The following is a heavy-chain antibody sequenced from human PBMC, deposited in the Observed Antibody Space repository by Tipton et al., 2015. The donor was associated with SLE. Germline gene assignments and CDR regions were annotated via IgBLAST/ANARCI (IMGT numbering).Heavy chain of an antibody. D-gene: IGHD6-13*01. CDR1: GYSFTNYW. CDR3: ARHGRLMGIAAPGPAPGDH. CDR2: IYPGDSGT. Sequence: QLVQSGAEVKKPGESLKISCKASGYSFTNYWIGWVRQMPGKGLEWMGIIYPGDSGTRYSPSFQGQVTISADKSLSTAYLQWTSLKASDTAIYYCARHGRLMGIAAPGPAPGDHWGQGTLVTVSS. V-gene: IGHV5-51*01. J-gene: IGHJ4*02.